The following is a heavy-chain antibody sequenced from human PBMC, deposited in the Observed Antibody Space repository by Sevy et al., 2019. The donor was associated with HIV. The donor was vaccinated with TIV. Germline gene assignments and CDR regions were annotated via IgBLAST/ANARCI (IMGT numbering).Heavy chain of an antibody. V-gene: IGHV3-30*03. CDR2: ISYDGSNK. D-gene: IGHD3-16*01. J-gene: IGHJ4*02. CDR1: GFTFSSYG. CDR3: ARDPHSVPHWGSFDS. Sequence: GESLKISCAASGFTFSSYGMHWVRQAPGKGLEWVAVISYDGSNKYYADSVKVRFTISRDNSRNTLYLQMQSLRADDTAVYFCARDPHSVPHWGSFDSWGQGTLVTVSS.